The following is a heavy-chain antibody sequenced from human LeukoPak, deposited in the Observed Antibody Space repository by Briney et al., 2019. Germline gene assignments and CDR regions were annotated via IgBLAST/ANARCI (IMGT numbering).Heavy chain of an antibody. J-gene: IGHJ4*02. D-gene: IGHD3-10*01. Sequence: GRSLRLSCAASGFTFSNHYMDWVRQAPGKGLEWVGRIRMKANGSTTEFAASVKGRFTISRDDSKNSLYLQMNSLKTEDTAVYYCSRDGSGSYGRDRTFDYWGQGTLVTVSS. CDR2: IRMKANGSTT. CDR1: GFTFSNHY. CDR3: SRDGSGSYGRDRTFDY. V-gene: IGHV3-72*01.